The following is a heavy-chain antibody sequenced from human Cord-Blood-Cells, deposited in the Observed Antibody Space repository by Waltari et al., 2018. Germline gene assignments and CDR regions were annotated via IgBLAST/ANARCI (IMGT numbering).Heavy chain of an antibody. CDR3: ARGPGKGAFDI. V-gene: IGHV3-66*01. Sequence: EVQLVESGGGLVQPGGSLRLSWAAAGFTASSNYMSWVRQAPGKGLEWVSVIYSGGSTYYAASVKGRFTISRDNSKNTLYLQMNSLRAEDTAVYYCARGPGKGAFDIWGQGTMVTVSS. CDR1: GFTASSNY. CDR2: IYSGGST. J-gene: IGHJ3*02. D-gene: IGHD3-10*01.